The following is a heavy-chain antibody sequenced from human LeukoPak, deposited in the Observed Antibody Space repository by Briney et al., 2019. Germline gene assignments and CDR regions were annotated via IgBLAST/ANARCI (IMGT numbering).Heavy chain of an antibody. J-gene: IGHJ4*02. CDR1: GVSISSGGYY. V-gene: IGHV4-31*03. CDR2: IYYSGST. Sequence: SETLSLTCTVSGVSISSGGYYWSWIRQHPGKGLEWIGYIYYSGSTYYNPPLKSRLTISLDTSSNQFSLKLNSVTAADTAVYYCARGPVRDYSNYWGQGTLVTVSS. CDR3: ARGPVRDYSNY. D-gene: IGHD4-11*01.